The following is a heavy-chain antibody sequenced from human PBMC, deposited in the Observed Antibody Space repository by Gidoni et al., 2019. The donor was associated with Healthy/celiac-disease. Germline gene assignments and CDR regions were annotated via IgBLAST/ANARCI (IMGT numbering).Heavy chain of an antibody. V-gene: IGHV3-33*01. CDR2: IWYDGSNK. CDR1: GFPFSSYG. CDR3: AREYSYGAASFDY. Sequence: QVQLVESGGGVVQPGRSLRLSCAASGFPFSSYGMHWVRQAPGKGLEWVAVIWYDGSNKYYADSVKGRFTISRDNSKNTLYLQMNSLRAEDTAVYYCAREYSYGAASFDYWGQGTLVTVSS. D-gene: IGHD5-18*01. J-gene: IGHJ4*02.